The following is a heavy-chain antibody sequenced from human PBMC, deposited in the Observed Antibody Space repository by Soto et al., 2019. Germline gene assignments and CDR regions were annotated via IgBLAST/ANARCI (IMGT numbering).Heavy chain of an antibody. CDR3: ARVGYCSGGSCYYYMDV. Sequence: QLQLQESGPGLVKPSQTLSLTSTVSGGSISSGGYYWSWIRQHPGKGLEWIGYIYYSGSTYYNPSLKSRVTIAVDTSKNQFSLKLSSVTAADTAVYYCARVGYCSGGSCYYYMDVWGKGTTVTVSS. D-gene: IGHD2-15*01. CDR1: GGSISSGGYY. J-gene: IGHJ6*03. CDR2: IYYSGST. V-gene: IGHV4-31*03.